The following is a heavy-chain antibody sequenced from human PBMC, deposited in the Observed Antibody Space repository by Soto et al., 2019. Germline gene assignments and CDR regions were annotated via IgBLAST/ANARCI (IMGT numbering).Heavy chain of an antibody. CDR1: GYTFSRYG. CDR3: AKNGQPPYYYYGMDV. J-gene: IGHJ6*02. D-gene: IGHD2-8*01. CDR2: ISGYNGDT. V-gene: IGHV1-18*01. Sequence: QGQLVQSGPEVKKPGASVKVSCKTSGYTFSRYGISWVLQAPGQGLEWMGWISGYNGDTNYAQKVQGRVTMTIDTSTYTAYMELRSLTSDDTAIYYCAKNGQPPYYYYGMDVWGQGTTVTVSS.